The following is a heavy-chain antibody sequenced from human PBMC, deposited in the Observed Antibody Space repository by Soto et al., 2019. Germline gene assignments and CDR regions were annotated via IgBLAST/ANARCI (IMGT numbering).Heavy chain of an antibody. CDR2: TYYRSKWDY. J-gene: IGHJ5*01. CDR3: ARLIGNSWLDS. CDR1: GDSVSTNSAT. Sequence: QVQLQQSGPGLVKPSQTLSLTCAISGDSVSTNSATWDWIRQSPSRGLEWLGRTYYRSKWDYDYAASVKGRININPDTSNNQVPLHLDSVTTDDTAVYYCARLIGNSWLDSWGQGTLVTVSS. D-gene: IGHD2-8*01. V-gene: IGHV6-1*01.